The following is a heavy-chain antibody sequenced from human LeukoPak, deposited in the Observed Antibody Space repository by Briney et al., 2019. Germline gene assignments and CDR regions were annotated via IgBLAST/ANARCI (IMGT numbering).Heavy chain of an antibody. Sequence: GGSLRLSCAASGIVFSDYYMTWVRQAPGKGLESISYISYTGRTIHYADSVKGRFTISKDNAQKSFYLQMNSLRADDTAVYYCARRTSLTGIIDLWGQGTVVSVSS. CDR3: ARRTSLTGIIDL. CDR2: ISYTGRTI. J-gene: IGHJ5*02. CDR1: GIVFSDYY. D-gene: IGHD1-1*01. V-gene: IGHV3-11*04.